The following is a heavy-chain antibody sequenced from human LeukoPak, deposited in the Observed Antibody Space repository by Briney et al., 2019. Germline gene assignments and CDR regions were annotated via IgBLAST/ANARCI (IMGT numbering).Heavy chain of an antibody. CDR3: FQFELDY. CDR1: GYTFTGYY. CDR2: INPNTGGT. Sequence: ASVKVSCKASGYTFTGYYMDWERQAPGQGLEWMGWINPNTGGTNYAQKFQGRVTMTRDTSISTAYMDLSRLRSDDTAVYYCFQFELDYWGQGTLVTVSS. V-gene: IGHV1-2*02. D-gene: IGHD1-7*01. J-gene: IGHJ4*02.